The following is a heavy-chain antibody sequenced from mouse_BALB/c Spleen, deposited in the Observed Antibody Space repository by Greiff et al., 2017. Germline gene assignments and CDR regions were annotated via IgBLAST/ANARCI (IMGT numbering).Heavy chain of an antibody. CDR1: GFTFSSYT. CDR3: ARAGYGFDY. D-gene: IGHD2-14*01. J-gene: IGHJ2*01. CDR2: ISNGGGST. V-gene: IGHV5-12-2*01. Sequence: EVMLVESGGGLVQPGGSLKLSCAASGFTFSSYTMSWVRQTPEKRLEWVAYISNGGGSTYYPDTVKGRFTISRDNAKNTLYLQMSSLKSEDTAMYYCARAGYGFDYWGQGTTLTVSS.